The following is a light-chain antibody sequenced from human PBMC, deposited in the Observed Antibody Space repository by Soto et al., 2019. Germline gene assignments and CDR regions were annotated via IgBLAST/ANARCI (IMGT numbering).Light chain of an antibody. Sequence: QSALTQPPSASGSPGQSVTISCTGTSSDVGGYNNVSWYQQPPGTAPKLMISEVSKRPSGVPDRFSGSKSGNTASLTVSGLKAEDEADDYCSSFAGNNNLVFGGGTKLTVL. J-gene: IGLJ2*01. CDR1: SSDVGGYNN. CDR2: EVS. CDR3: SSFAGNNNLV. V-gene: IGLV2-8*01.